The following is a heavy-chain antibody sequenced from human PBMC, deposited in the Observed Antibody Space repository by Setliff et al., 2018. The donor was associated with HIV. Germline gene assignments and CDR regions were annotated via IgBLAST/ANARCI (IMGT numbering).Heavy chain of an antibody. D-gene: IGHD2-2*01. V-gene: IGHV4-39*01. J-gene: IGHJ5*02. CDR2: IYYSGST. CDR3: ARGLSGNCSSTSCYAGFDP. Sequence: PSETLSLTCTVSGGSISSGIYYWGWIRQPPGKGLARIGRIYYSGSTYYNPSLKSRVTISVDTSKNQFPLKLSSVTAADAAVYYCARGLSGNCSSTSCYAGFDPWGQGTLVTVSS. CDR1: GGSISSGIYY.